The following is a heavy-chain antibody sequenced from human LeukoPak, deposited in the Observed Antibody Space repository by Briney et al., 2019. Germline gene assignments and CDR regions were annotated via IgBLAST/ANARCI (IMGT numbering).Heavy chain of an antibody. CDR3: AKKGLASAGRPPYFDY. CDR2: VSGSGGT. D-gene: IGHD6-13*01. V-gene: IGHV3-23*01. Sequence: GGSLRLSCAASGFTFSSYAMNWVRQAPGKGLEWVSAVSGSGGTYYADSVKGRFTISRDNSKNTLYLQMNNLRAEDTAIYYCAKKGLASAGRPPYFDYWGQGALVTVPS. J-gene: IGHJ4*02. CDR1: GFTFSSYA.